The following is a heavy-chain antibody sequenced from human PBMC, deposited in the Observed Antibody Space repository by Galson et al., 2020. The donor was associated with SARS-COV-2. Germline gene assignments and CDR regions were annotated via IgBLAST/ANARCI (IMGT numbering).Heavy chain of an antibody. CDR1: KFRFGDYR. J-gene: IGHJ5*02. V-gene: IGHV3-23*01. CDR2: ITGSGGTT. CDR3: AKEGEWFGESGWFDP. D-gene: IGHD3-10*01. Sequence: GGSLRLSRAGSKFRFGDYRMNWLRQAPGKGPEWVSTITGSGGTTYYADSVKGRFTISRDNSNNMLYLQMDSLRVEDTATYYCAKEGEWFGESGWFDPWGQGALVTVSS.